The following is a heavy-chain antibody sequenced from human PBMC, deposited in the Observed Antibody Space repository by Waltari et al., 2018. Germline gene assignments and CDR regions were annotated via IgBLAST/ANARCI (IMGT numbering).Heavy chain of an antibody. J-gene: IGHJ3*02. V-gene: IGHV1-3*02. CDR3: ARGRRFCGGGSCYPDAFDI. CDR2: SNSGNGKT. D-gene: IGHD2-15*01. CDR1: GYSFTDYA. Sequence: QLVQSGAEVKKPGASVKVSCKASGYSFTDYAMHWVRQAPGQGLEWMGWSNSGNGKTRYSQEFQNRLTITRDISTNTVYMELSSLRSEDMAVYYCARGRRFCGGGSCYPDAFDIWGPGTLVTVSP.